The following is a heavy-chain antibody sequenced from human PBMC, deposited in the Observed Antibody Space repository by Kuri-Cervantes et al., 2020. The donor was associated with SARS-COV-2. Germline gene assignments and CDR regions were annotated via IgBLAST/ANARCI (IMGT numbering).Heavy chain of an antibody. CDR1: GGSISSGSYY. CDR3: ARDPNANHNNWFDP. Sequence: GSLRLSCTVSGGSISSGSYYWSWIRQPAGKGLEWIGYIYASGSTNYSPSLKSRVTISVDTSKNQFSLKLSSVTAADTAVYYCARDPNANHNNWFDPWGQGTLVTVSS. CDR2: IYASGST. J-gene: IGHJ5*02. V-gene: IGHV4-61*10. D-gene: IGHD4/OR15-4a*01.